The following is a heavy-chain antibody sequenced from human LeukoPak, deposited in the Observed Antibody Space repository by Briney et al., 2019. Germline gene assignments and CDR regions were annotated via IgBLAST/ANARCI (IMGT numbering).Heavy chain of an antibody. J-gene: IGHJ6*03. Sequence: GGSLRLSCAASGFTFDDYAMHWVRQAPGKGLEWVSLIGWDGGGTYYADSVKGRFTISRDNSKNTLYLQMNSLRAEDTAVYYCAKDLGLGLPVYYMDVWGKGTTVTVSS. CDR1: GFTFDDYA. CDR3: AKDLGLGLPVYYMDV. CDR2: IGWDGGGT. D-gene: IGHD2-2*01. V-gene: IGHV3-43D*03.